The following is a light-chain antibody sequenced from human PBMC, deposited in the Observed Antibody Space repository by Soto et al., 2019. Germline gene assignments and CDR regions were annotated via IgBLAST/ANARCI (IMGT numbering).Light chain of an antibody. CDR3: QQYGSSRWT. Sequence: EIVLTQSPGTLSVSPGERATLSCRASQSVSSSYLAWYQQKPGQAPRLLIYGASSRATGIPDRFSGSGSGTDFTLTTSRLEPEDFAVYYCQQYGSSRWTFGRGTKVEIK. CDR1: QSVSSSY. CDR2: GAS. J-gene: IGKJ1*01. V-gene: IGKV3-20*01.